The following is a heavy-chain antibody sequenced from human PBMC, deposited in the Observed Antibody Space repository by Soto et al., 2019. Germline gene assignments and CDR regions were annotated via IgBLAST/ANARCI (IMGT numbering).Heavy chain of an antibody. D-gene: IGHD1-26*01. CDR2: IIPILGIA. CDR3: ARDIGEVGYPPEFFDY. V-gene: IGHV1-69*08. CDR1: GGTFSSYT. J-gene: IGHJ4*02. Sequence: QVQLVQSGAEVKKPGSSVKVSCKASGGTFSSYTISWVRQAPGQGLEWMGRIIPILGIANYAQKFQGRVTITADKPTSTAYMELSSLRSEDTAVYYCARDIGEVGYPPEFFDYWGQGTLVTVSS.